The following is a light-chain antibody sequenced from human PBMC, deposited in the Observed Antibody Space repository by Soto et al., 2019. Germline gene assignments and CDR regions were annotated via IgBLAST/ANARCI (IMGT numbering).Light chain of an antibody. V-gene: IGKV3-15*01. CDR3: QQYNNWLRGT. CDR1: QSVSRN. CDR2: GAS. Sequence: EVVLTQSPATLSVSPGDRATLSCRASQSVSRNLAWYQQKPGQAPRLLIYGASTRATGVPARFSGSGSATEFTLSISSLQSEDVAVYYCQQYNNWLRGTFGQGTKVEIK. J-gene: IGKJ1*01.